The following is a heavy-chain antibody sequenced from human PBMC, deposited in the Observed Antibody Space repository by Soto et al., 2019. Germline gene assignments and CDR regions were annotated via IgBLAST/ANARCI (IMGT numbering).Heavy chain of an antibody. V-gene: IGHV1-69*13. CDR3: ARDGTLYDSTAYYYLY. CDR2: IIPLFGTA. J-gene: IGHJ4*02. Sequence: SVKVSCKASGGTFSSYGINWVRQAPGQGLEWMGGIIPLFGTANYAQKFQGRVTITADDSTSTAYMELSSLRSEDTAVYYCARDGTLYDSTAYYYLYWGQGTLVTVS. D-gene: IGHD3-22*01. CDR1: GGTFSSYG.